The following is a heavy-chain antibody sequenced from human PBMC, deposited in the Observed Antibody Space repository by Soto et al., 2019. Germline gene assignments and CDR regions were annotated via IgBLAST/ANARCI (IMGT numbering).Heavy chain of an antibody. Sequence: QVQLVQSGAEGKKPGASVKVSCKASGYTFTSYAMHWVRQAPGQRLEWMGWINAGNGNTKNSQKFQGRVTITRDTSESTAYMELSSLRSEDTAVYYCARDNARSSVWYSGVNWCDPWGQGTLVTVSS. D-gene: IGHD6-19*01. V-gene: IGHV1-3*01. J-gene: IGHJ5*02. CDR3: ARDNARSSVWYSGVNWCDP. CDR1: GYTFTSYA. CDR2: INAGNGNT.